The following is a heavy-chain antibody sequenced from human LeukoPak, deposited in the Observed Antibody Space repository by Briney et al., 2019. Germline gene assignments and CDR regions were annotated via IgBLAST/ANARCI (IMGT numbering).Heavy chain of an antibody. Sequence: SETLSLTCTVSGYSISSGYYWGWIRQPPGKGLEWIGSIYHSGSTYYNPSLKSRVTISVDTSKNQFSLKLSSVTAADTAVYYCARGRVRSSFYYYYYMDVWGKGTTVTVSS. CDR2: IYHSGST. CDR1: GYSISSGYY. CDR3: ARGRVRSSFYYYYYMDV. D-gene: IGHD6-6*01. V-gene: IGHV4-38-2*02. J-gene: IGHJ6*03.